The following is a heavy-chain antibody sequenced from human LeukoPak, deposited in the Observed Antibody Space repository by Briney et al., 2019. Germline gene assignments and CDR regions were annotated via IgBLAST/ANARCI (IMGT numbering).Heavy chain of an antibody. J-gene: IGHJ4*02. V-gene: IGHV4-34*01. CDR3: ARGRSLSLWRTTVYDY. CDR2: INHSGST. CDR1: GGSFSGYY. D-gene: IGHD4-17*01. Sequence: SETLSLTCAVYGGSFSGYYWSWIRQPPGKGLEWIGEINHSGSTNYNPSLKSRVTISVDTSKNQFSLKLSSVTAADTAVYYCARGRSLSLWRTTVYDYWGQGTLVTVSS.